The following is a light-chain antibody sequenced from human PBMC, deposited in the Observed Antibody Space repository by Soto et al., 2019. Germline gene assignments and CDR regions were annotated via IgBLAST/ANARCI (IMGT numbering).Light chain of an antibody. J-gene: IGLJ3*02. V-gene: IGLV6-57*01. Sequence: NFMLTQPHSVSESPGKTVTISCTRSRGSIASNSVQWFQPRPGSSPTTVIYEDTYRPSGVPDRFSGSIDSSSNSASLTISGLKTEDEADYCQSYENWVFGGGTKLTFL. CDR3: QSYENWV. CDR1: RGSIASNS. CDR2: EDT.